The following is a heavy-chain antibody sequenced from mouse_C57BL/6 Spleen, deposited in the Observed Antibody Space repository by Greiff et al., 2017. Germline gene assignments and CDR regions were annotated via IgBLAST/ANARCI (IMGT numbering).Heavy chain of an antibody. Sequence: VQLKESGAELVRPGASVKLSCTASGFNIKDDYMHWVKQRPEQGLEWIGWIDPENGDTEYASKFQGKATITADTSSNTAYLQLSSLTSEDSAVYYCTILPGTAMDYWGQGTSVTVSS. D-gene: IGHD2-1*01. J-gene: IGHJ4*01. CDR2: IDPENGDT. CDR1: GFNIKDDY. CDR3: TILPGTAMDY. V-gene: IGHV14-4*01.